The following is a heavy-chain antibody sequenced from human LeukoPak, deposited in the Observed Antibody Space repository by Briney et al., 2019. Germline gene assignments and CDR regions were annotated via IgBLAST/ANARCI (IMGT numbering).Heavy chain of an antibody. CDR1: DDSVSSSTYY. D-gene: IGHD2-8*01. V-gene: IGHV4-39*02. Sequence: PSETLSLTCSVSDDSVSSSTYYWGWLRQPPGKGLEWIGSVYNSGDSYYNPSLKSRVTISIDTSKNEFYLKLTYVTAADTAVYYCAREMYLVADAVYYSDSWGQGTLVTASS. J-gene: IGHJ4*02. CDR2: VYNSGDS. CDR3: AREMYLVADAVYYSDS.